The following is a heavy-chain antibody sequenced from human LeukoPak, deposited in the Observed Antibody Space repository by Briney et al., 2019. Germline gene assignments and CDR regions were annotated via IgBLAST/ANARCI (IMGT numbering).Heavy chain of an antibody. CDR3: ARALYDFWSGYYGAWFDP. CDR2: IYRSGST. CDR1: NYSISSSLY. D-gene: IGHD3-3*01. Sequence: PSETLSLTCSGSNYSISSSLYWGWLRQPPGKGLEWIGSIYRSGSTFYNPSLKSRVTISLGPSENQFSLKLSSVTAADTAVYFCARALYDFWSGYYGAWFDPWGQGTLVTVSS. J-gene: IGHJ5*02. V-gene: IGHV4-38-2*02.